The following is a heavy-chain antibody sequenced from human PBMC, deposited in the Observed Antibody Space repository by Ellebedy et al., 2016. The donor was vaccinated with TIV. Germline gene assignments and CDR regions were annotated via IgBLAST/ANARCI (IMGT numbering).Heavy chain of an antibody. CDR2: ISSRSSYI. D-gene: IGHD4-17*01. V-gene: IGHV3-21*06. Sequence: GESLKISCAASGFTFSSYSMNWVRQAPGEGLEWVSSISSRSSYISFADSVKGRFTVFRDNAMSSLYLQMNSLRAEDTAVYYCARKVPAPTTVPPNWYFDLWGRGTLVTVSS. CDR3: ARKVPAPTTVPPNWYFDL. J-gene: IGHJ2*01. CDR1: GFTFSSYS.